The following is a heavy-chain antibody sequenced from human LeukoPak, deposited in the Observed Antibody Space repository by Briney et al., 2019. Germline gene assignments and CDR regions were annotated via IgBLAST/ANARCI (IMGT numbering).Heavy chain of an antibody. Sequence: SETLSLTCTVSGDSISSYYWSWIRQPPEKGLEWIGYMYYSGSTNYNPSLKSRVTISVDTSKNQFSLKLSSVTAADTAVYYCAGTYYYDSSGYPDAFDIWGQGTMVTVSS. CDR3: AGTYYYDSSGYPDAFDI. J-gene: IGHJ3*02. CDR2: MYYSGST. V-gene: IGHV4-59*08. D-gene: IGHD3-22*01. CDR1: GDSISSYY.